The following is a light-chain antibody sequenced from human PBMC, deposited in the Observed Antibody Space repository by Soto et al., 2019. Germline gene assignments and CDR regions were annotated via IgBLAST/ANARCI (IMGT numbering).Light chain of an antibody. V-gene: IGLV2-14*01. J-gene: IGLJ2*01. Sequence: QPALTQPASVSGSPGQSIAISCTGTSSDVGAYDYVSWYQQHPGKAPKLMIYDVKYRPSGVSNRFSGSKSGNTASLTISGLQAEDEADYYCSSYTSSSSVIFCGGTKLTVL. CDR1: SSDVGAYDY. CDR2: DVK. CDR3: SSYTSSSSVI.